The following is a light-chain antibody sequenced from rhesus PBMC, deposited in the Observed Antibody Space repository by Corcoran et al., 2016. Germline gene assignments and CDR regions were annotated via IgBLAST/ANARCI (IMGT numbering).Light chain of an antibody. CDR2: QVS. CDR1: QSLVHSDGKTS. Sequence: DVVMTQSPLSLPVTPGQPASISCRSSQSLVHSDGKTSLNWLQQKPGQPPSRLIYQVSNRDSGVPDRFSGSGAGTDLKLKISRVEAEDVGVYYCGQGTNVLTFGGGTKVELK. V-gene: IGKV2S8*01. J-gene: IGKJ4*01. CDR3: GQGTNVLT.